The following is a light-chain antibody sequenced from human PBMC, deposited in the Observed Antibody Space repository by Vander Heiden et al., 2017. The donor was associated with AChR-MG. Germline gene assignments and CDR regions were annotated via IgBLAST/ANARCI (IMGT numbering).Light chain of an antibody. Sequence: DIQMTQSPSSLSASVGDRVTITCRASQSISSYLNWYQQKPGKAPKLLIYAASSLQSGVPSRFSGSGSGTDFTLTISSRQPEDFATYYCQQNDSTPQLTFGGGTKVEIK. V-gene: IGKV1-39*01. CDR1: QSISSY. CDR2: AAS. J-gene: IGKJ4*01. CDR3: QQNDSTPQLT.